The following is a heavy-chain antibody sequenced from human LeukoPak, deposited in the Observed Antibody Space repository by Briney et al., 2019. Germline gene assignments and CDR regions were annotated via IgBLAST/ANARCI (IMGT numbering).Heavy chain of an antibody. CDR3: AADRLYYDSSAPGLLYYYYGMDV. J-gene: IGHJ6*02. V-gene: IGHV1-58*01. D-gene: IGHD3-22*01. CDR1: GFTFTSSA. Sequence: SVKVSCKASGFTFTSSAVQWVRQARGQRLEWIGWIVVGSGNTNYAQKFQERVTITRVMSTSTAYMELSSLRSEDTAVYYCAADRLYYDSSAPGLLYYYYGMDVWGQGTTVTVSS. CDR2: IVVGSGNT.